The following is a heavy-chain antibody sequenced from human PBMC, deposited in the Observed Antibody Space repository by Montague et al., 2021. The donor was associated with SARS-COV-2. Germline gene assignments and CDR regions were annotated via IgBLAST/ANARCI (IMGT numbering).Heavy chain of an antibody. J-gene: IGHJ4*02. Sequence: PALVTPTQTLTLTCTFSGFSLSTTGVGVGWIRQPPGKALEWLALXYWXYYNRYSPSLKSRLTITKDTSKNPVVLTMTNMDPVDTATYYCAHRIARHYDTSAYLWCPFDFWGQGTLVTVSS. CDR3: AHRIARHYDTSAYLWCPFDF. V-gene: IGHV2-5*02. D-gene: IGHD3-22*01. CDR2: XYWXYYN. CDR1: GFSLSTTGVG.